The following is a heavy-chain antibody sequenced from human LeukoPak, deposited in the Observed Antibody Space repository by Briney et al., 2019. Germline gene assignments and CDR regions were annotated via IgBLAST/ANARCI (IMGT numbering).Heavy chain of an antibody. J-gene: IGHJ4*02. V-gene: IGHV4-4*07. D-gene: IGHD2-21*02. CDR2: IYTSGST. Sequence: SETLSLTCTVSGGSISSYYWSWIRQPAGKGLEWIGRIYTSGSTNYNPSHKSRVTMSVDTSKNQFSLKLSSVTAADTAVYYCARDQEYCGGDCSYYFDYWGQGTLVTVSS. CDR3: ARDQEYCGGDCSYYFDY. CDR1: GGSISSYY.